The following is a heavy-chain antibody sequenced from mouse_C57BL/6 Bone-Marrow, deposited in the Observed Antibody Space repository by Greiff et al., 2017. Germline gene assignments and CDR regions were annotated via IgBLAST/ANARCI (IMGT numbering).Heavy chain of an antibody. V-gene: IGHV1-19*01. D-gene: IGHD1-1*01. CDR1: GYTFTDYS. Sequence: VQLQQSGPVLVKPGASVKMSCKASGYTFTDYSMTWVKQSHGKSLEWIGVINPYNGGTSYNQKFKGKATLTVDKSSSTAYMELSSLTSEDSAVXYCASISTVVTDWYFDVWGTGTTVTVSS. J-gene: IGHJ1*03. CDR3: ASISTVVTDWYFDV. CDR2: INPYNGGT.